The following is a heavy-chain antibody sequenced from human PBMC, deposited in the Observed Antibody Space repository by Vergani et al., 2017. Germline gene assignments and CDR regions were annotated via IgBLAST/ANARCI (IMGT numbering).Heavy chain of an antibody. CDR1: GGSISSYY. J-gene: IGHJ2*01. CDR2: INHSGST. D-gene: IGHD3-3*01. Sequence: QVQLQESGPGLVKPSETLSLTCTVSGGSISSYYWSWIRQPPGKGLEWIGEINHSGSTNYNPSLKSRVTISVDTSKNQFSLKLSSVTAADTAVYYCARAYDFWSGYYRYWYFDLWGRGTLVTVSS. CDR3: ARAYDFWSGYYRYWYFDL. V-gene: IGHV4-34*01.